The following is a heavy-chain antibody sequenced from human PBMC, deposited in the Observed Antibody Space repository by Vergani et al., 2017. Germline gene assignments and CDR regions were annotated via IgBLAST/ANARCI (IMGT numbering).Heavy chain of an antibody. CDR1: GYTFTSYA. D-gene: IGHD2-2*01. V-gene: IGHV7-4-1*02. Sequence: QVQLVQSGSELKKPGASVTFSCKASGYTFTSYAMNWVRQAPGQGLEWMGWINTNTGNTTYAQGFTGRFVFSLDTSVSTAYLQISSLKAEDTAVYYCARDTSTVYXYQLPNDYYYGMDVWGQGTTVTVSS. CDR2: INTNTGNT. J-gene: IGHJ6*02. CDR3: ARDTSTVYXYQLPNDYYYGMDV.